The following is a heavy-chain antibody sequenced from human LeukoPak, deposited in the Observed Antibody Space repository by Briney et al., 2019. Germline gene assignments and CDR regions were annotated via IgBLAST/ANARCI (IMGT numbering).Heavy chain of an antibody. J-gene: IGHJ4*02. CDR3: ATYYCGGDCYSGYFDY. V-gene: IGHV4-39*01. CDR2: IYCSGST. Sequence: PSETLSLTCTVSGGSISSSSYYWGWIRQPPGKGLEWIGNIYCSGSTYYNPSLKSRVTISVDTSKKQFSLKLSSVTAADTAVYYCATYYCGGDCYSGYFDYWGQGTLVTASS. D-gene: IGHD2-21*02. CDR1: GGSISSSSYY.